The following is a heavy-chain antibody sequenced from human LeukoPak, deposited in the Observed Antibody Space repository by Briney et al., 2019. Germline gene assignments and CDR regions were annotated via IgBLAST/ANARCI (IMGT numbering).Heavy chain of an antibody. CDR1: GGSFSGYY. CDR2: INHSGST. D-gene: IGHD2-15*01. Sequence: SSETLSLTCAVYGGSFSGYYWSWIRQPPGKGLEWIGEINHSGSTNYNLSLKSRVTISADTSKNQFSLNLRSVIAADTAVYYCARGLRLGYCSGGSCYYWFDPWGQGTRVTVSS. J-gene: IGHJ5*02. CDR3: ARGLRLGYCSGGSCYYWFDP. V-gene: IGHV4-34*01.